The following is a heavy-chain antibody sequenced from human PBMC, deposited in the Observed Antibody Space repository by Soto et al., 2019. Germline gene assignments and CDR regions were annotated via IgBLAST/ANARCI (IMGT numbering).Heavy chain of an antibody. V-gene: IGHV3-15*01. Sequence: GGSLRLSCVASGFTFDNAWMSWVRQAPGKGLEWVGRIKSKRDGETTDYHAPVKGRLTISRDDSKNTMYLQMNSLKIEDTAVYRCTALGYCSGSTCYHIGVGAFDMWGQGTMVTVSS. J-gene: IGHJ3*02. CDR3: TALGYCSGSTCYHIGVGAFDM. CDR1: GFTFDNAW. D-gene: IGHD2-15*01. CDR2: IKSKRDGETT.